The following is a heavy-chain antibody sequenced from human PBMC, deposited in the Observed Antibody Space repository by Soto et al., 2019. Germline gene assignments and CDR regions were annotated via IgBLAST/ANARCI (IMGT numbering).Heavy chain of an antibody. Sequence: SVKVSCKASGYTFTSYYMHWVRQARGQRLEWKGCIVFGSGNTNYAQKFQERVTITRDMSTSTAYMELSSLRSEDTAVYYCAADHSSIFGVVMNYYYYGMDVWGQGTTVTVSS. CDR2: IVFGSGNT. CDR3: AADHSSIFGVVMNYYYYGMDV. D-gene: IGHD3-3*01. V-gene: IGHV1-58*02. CDR1: GYTFTSYY. J-gene: IGHJ6*02.